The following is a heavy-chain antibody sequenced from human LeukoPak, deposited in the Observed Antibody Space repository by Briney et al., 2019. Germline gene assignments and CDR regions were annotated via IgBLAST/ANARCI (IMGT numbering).Heavy chain of an antibody. J-gene: IGHJ6*03. V-gene: IGHV4-39*07. D-gene: IGHD1-14*01. CDR1: GGSISSSSYY. Sequence: NPSETLSLTCTVSGGSISSSSYYWGWIRQPPGRGLEWIGSIYYSGSTYYNPSLKSRVTISVDTSKNQFSLKLSSVTAADTAVYYCARARKGVKIYYYYYIDVWGKGTTVTVSS. CDR2: IYYSGST. CDR3: ARARKGVKIYYYYYIDV.